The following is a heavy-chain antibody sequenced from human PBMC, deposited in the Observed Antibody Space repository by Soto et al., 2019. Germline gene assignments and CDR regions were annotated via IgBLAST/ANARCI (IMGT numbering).Heavy chain of an antibody. Sequence: QVQLVQSGAEVKKPGASVTVSCKASGYTFSNYLLHWVRQAPGQGLEWMGWINAGNGHTKYSQKFQGRVTFTRDTSATTAYIELSSLRSEDTAVYYCASPSYGSGSYYWGQGTLVTVSS. V-gene: IGHV1-3*01. D-gene: IGHD3-10*01. CDR3: ASPSYGSGSYY. J-gene: IGHJ4*02. CDR1: GYTFSNYL. CDR2: INAGNGHT.